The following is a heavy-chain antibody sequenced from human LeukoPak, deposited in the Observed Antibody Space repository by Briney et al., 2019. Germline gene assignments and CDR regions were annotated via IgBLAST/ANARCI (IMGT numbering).Heavy chain of an antibody. CDR3: ARVDSDIVVVPSTLYYYYYYMDV. V-gene: IGHV4-34*01. Sequence: SETLSLTCAVYGGSFSGYYWSWIRQPPGKGLEWIGEINHSGSTNYNPSLKSRVTISVDTSKNQFSLKLSSVTAADTAVYYCARVDSDIVVVPSTLYYYYYYMDVWGKGTTVTISS. CDR1: GGSFSGYY. J-gene: IGHJ6*03. CDR2: INHSGST. D-gene: IGHD2-2*01.